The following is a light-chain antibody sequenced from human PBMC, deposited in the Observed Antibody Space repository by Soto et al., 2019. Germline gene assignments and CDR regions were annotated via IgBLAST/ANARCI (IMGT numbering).Light chain of an antibody. Sequence: QSALTQPASVSGSPGQSITISCTGTSSDVGGYNYVSWYQQHPGKAPKLMIYDVSNRPSGVSNRFSGSKSGNTASLTISGLQAEDEAYYFRSSYTSSSNPLYVVFGGGTKLTVL. V-gene: IGLV2-14*01. CDR2: DVS. CDR1: SSDVGGYNY. J-gene: IGLJ2*01. CDR3: SSYTSSSNPLYVV.